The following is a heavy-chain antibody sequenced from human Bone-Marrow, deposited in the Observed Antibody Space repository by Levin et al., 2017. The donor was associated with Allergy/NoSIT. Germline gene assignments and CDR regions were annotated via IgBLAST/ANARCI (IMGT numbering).Heavy chain of an antibody. V-gene: IGHV1-69*13. CDR2: IIPIFGTA. CDR1: GGTFSSYA. D-gene: IGHD3-10*01. CDR3: ARSPRGYWYFDL. Sequence: SVKVSCKASGGTFSSYAISWVRQAPGQGLEWMGGIIPIFGTANYAQKFQGRVTITADESTSTAYMELSSLRSEDTAVYYCARSPRGYWYFDLWGRGTLVTVSS. J-gene: IGHJ2*01.